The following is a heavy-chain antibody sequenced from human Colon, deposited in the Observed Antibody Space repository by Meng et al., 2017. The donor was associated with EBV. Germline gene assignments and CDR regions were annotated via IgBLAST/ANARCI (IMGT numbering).Heavy chain of an antibody. Sequence: LQLPGPGPGLVKPSETLPLTCTVSGGSISSSSYSGAWIRQPPGKGLEWIGGISYGGSTSYNPSLKSRITISIDTSKNQFSLSLTSVTAADTAIYYCARGIQIWHEIDYWGQGTLVTVSS. V-gene: IGHV4-39*07. D-gene: IGHD5-18*01. J-gene: IGHJ4*02. CDR2: ISYGGST. CDR3: ARGIQIWHEIDY. CDR1: GGSISSSSYS.